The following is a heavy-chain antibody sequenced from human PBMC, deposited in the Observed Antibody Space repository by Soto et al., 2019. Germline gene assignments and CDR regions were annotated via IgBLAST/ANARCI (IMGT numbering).Heavy chain of an antibody. Sequence: GGSLRLSCAASGFTFSSYGMHWVRQAPGKGLEWVAVISYDGSNKYYADSVKGRFTISRDNSKNTLYLQMNSLRAEDTAVYYCAKSDRTVVVITSYFDYWGQGTLVTVSS. CDR2: ISYDGSNK. V-gene: IGHV3-30*18. J-gene: IGHJ4*02. D-gene: IGHD3-22*01. CDR3: AKSDRTVVVITSYFDY. CDR1: GFTFSSYG.